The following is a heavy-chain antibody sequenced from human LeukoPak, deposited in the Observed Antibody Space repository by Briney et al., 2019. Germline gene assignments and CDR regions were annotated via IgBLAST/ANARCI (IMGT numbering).Heavy chain of an antibody. CDR3: ASAYCSGGSCDPTYFAY. CDR1: GYTFTIYG. CDR2: ISAYNRNT. V-gene: IGHV1-18*01. J-gene: IGHJ4*02. D-gene: IGHD2-15*01. Sequence: ASVKVSSTASGYTFTIYGISWVRDAPGQGLEWMGGISAYNRNTNYAKKLQGTVTMSTDPSTSTAYMELRSLRSDDSAVDYCASAYCSGGSCDPTYFAYCGQGALVTVSS.